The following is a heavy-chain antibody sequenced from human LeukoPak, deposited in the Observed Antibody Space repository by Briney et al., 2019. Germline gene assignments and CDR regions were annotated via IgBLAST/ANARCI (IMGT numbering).Heavy chain of an antibody. J-gene: IGHJ5*02. D-gene: IGHD3-16*01. Sequence: GRSLRLSCAASGFTFSSYGMHWVRQAPGKGLEWVAVISYDGSNKYYADPVKGRFTISRDNSKNTLYLQMNSLRAEDTAVYYCARALFMDPWGQGTLVTVSS. CDR3: ARALFMDP. CDR1: GFTFSSYG. V-gene: IGHV3-30*03. CDR2: ISYDGSNK.